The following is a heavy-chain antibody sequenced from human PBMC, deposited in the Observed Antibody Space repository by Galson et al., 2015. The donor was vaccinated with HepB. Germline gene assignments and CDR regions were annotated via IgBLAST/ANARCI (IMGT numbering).Heavy chain of an antibody. V-gene: IGHV3-7*03. CDR1: GFTFSSYW. CDR2: IKQDGSEK. D-gene: IGHD3-16*01. J-gene: IGHJ5*02. CDR3: ARDSSGGWGWFDP. Sequence: SLRLSCAASGFTFSSYWMSWVRQAPGKGLEWVANIKQDGSEKYYVDSVKGRFTISRDNAKNSLYPQMNSLRAEDTAVYYCARDSSGGWGWFDPWGQGTLVTVSS.